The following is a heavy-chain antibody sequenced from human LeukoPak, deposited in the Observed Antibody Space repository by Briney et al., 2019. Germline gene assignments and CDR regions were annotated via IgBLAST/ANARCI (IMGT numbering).Heavy chain of an antibody. V-gene: IGHV1-2*02. CDR3: ARTYDSSGYYLNWFDP. D-gene: IGHD3-22*01. J-gene: IGHJ5*02. CDR1: GYTFTSYY. CDR2: INPNSGGT. Sequence: ASVKVSCKASGYTFTSYYMHWVRQAPGQGLEWMGWINPNSGGTNYAQKFQGRVTMTRDTSISTAYMELSRLRSDDTAVYYCARTYDSSGYYLNWFDPWGQGTLVTVSS.